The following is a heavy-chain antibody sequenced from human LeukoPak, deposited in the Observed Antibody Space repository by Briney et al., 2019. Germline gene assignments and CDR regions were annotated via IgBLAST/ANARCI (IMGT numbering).Heavy chain of an antibody. J-gene: IGHJ4*02. Sequence: SETLSLTCTVSGGSISSYYWSWIRQPPGKGLEGIGYIYYSGSTNYNPSLKSRVTISIDTSKNQFSLKLSSVTAADTAVYYCARGPADYYDSSGYSFDYWGQGTLVTVSS. CDR2: IYYSGST. CDR3: ARGPADYYDSSGYSFDY. V-gene: IGHV4-59*01. CDR1: GGSISSYY. D-gene: IGHD3-22*01.